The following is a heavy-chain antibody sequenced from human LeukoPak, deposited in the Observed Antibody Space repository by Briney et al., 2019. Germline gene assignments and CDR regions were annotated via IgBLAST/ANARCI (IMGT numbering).Heavy chain of an antibody. Sequence: SGTLSLTCAVSGGXISSSNWWSWVRQPPGKGLEWIGEIYHSGSTNYNPSLKSRVTISVDKSKNQFSLKLSSVTAAGTAVYYSARGVGRYYYGSGSYDPWGQGTLVTVSS. CDR3: ARGVGRYYYGSGSYDP. J-gene: IGHJ5*02. D-gene: IGHD3-10*01. CDR2: IYHSGST. V-gene: IGHV4-4*02. CDR1: GGXISSSNW.